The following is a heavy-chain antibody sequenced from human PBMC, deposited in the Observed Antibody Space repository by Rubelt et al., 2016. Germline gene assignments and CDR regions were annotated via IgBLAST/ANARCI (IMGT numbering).Heavy chain of an antibody. J-gene: IGHJ4*02. CDR3: ARDSRKKSYDILTGYPSLFDY. CDR2: IIPILGIA. D-gene: IGHD3-9*01. Sequence: GRIIPILGIANYAQKFQGRVTITADNSTSTAYMELSSLRSEDTAVYYCARDSRKKSYDILTGYPSLFDYWGQGTLVTVSS. V-gene: IGHV1-69*04.